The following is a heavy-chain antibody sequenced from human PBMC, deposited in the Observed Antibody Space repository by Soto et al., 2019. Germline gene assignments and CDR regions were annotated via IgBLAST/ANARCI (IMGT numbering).Heavy chain of an antibody. D-gene: IGHD6-19*01. J-gene: IGHJ4*02. CDR1: GFTFSSYW. CDR2: INSDGSST. Sequence: EVQLVESGGGLVQPGGSLRLSCAASGFTFSSYWMHWVRQAPGKGLVWVSRINSDGSSTSYADSVKGRFTISRDNAKNTLYLQMNTLRAADTAVYYCAGAVVGPTAIGYWGQGALVTVSS. CDR3: AGAVVGPTAIGY. V-gene: IGHV3-74*01.